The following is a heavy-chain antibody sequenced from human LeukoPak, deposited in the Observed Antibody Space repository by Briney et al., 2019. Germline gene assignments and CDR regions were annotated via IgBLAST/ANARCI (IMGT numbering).Heavy chain of an antibody. CDR3: ARDRGDYGDYGLDY. Sequence: GGSLRLSCAASGFTFSSYSMNWVRQAPGKGLEWVSSTSSSSSYIYYADSVKGRFTISRDNAKNSLYLQMNSLRAEDTAVYYCARDRGDYGDYGLDYWGQGTLVTVSS. CDR2: TSSSSSYI. CDR1: GFTFSSYS. D-gene: IGHD4-17*01. J-gene: IGHJ4*02. V-gene: IGHV3-21*01.